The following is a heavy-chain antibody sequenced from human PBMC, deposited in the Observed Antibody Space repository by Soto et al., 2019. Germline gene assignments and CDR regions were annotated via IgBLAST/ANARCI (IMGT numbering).Heavy chain of an antibody. V-gene: IGHV1-69*01. Sequence: QVQLVQSGAEVTKPGSSVKVSCKAPGGTFSSYAISWVRQAPGQGLEWMGGIIPIFVTAKYAQKFQGRVTITADESTSTGYMELSSLRSEDTAVYYCSRSQGGSSSLDIYYYYYYGMDVWGQGTTVTVSS. CDR2: IIPIFVTA. CDR3: SRSQGGSSSLDIYYYYYYGMDV. J-gene: IGHJ6*02. D-gene: IGHD2-15*01. CDR1: GGTFSSYA.